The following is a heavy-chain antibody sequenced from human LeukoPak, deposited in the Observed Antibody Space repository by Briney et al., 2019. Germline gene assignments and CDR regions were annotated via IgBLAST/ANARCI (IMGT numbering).Heavy chain of an antibody. Sequence: SETLSLTCAVYGGSFSGYYWSWIRQPPGKGLEWIGEINHRGSTNYKPSLKSRVTISVDTSKNQFSLKLSSVTAADTAEYYCARWAVGATFDYWGQGTLVTVSS. D-gene: IGHD1-26*01. CDR1: GGSFSGYY. CDR3: ARWAVGATFDY. CDR2: INHRGST. V-gene: IGHV4-34*01. J-gene: IGHJ4*02.